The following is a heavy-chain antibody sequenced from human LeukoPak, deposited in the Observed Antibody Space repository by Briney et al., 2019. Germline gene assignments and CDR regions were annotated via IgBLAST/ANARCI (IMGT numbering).Heavy chain of an antibody. CDR1: GYTFTSYG. Sequence: ASVKVSCKASGYTFTSYGISWVRQAPGQGLEWMGWISAYNGNTNYAQKLQGRVTMTTDTSTSTAYMELRSLRSDDTAVYYCAREGVLVVVAVLYYYGMDVWGQGTTVTVSS. CDR2: ISAYNGNT. CDR3: AREGVLVVVAVLYYYGMDV. D-gene: IGHD2-15*01. V-gene: IGHV1-18*01. J-gene: IGHJ6*02.